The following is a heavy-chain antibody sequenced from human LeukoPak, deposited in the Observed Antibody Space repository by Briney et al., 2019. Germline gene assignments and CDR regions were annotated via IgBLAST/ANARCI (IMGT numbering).Heavy chain of an antibody. D-gene: IGHD1-26*01. V-gene: IGHV3-43*02. Sequence: GGSLRLSCEASGFTFDAYAMHWVRQAPGEGLEWVSLINKDGSATYYADSVKGRFTISRDNSKNSPYLQMNSLRSEDTALYYCATWAFYHSLDVWGQGTTVTVSS. CDR1: GFTFDAYA. J-gene: IGHJ6*02. CDR3: ATWAFYHSLDV. CDR2: INKDGSAT.